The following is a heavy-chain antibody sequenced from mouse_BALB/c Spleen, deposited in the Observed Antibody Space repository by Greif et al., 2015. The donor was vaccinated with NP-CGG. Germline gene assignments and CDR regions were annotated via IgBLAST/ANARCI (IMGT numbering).Heavy chain of an antibody. D-gene: IGHD1-1*02. Sequence: VKLMESGPGLVAPSQSLSITCTVSGFSLAGYGVNWVRQPPGKGLEWLGMIWGDGSTDYNSALKSRLSISKDNSKSQVFLKMNSLQTDDTARYYCARHYAHYAMDYWGQGTSVTVSS. V-gene: IGHV2-6-7*01. CDR2: IWGDGST. CDR3: ARHYAHYAMDY. J-gene: IGHJ4*01. CDR1: GFSLAGYG.